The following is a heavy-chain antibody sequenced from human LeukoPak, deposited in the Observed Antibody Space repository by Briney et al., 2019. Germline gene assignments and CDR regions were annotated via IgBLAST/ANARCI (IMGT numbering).Heavy chain of an antibody. Sequence: ASVKVSCKASGYTFIDYYMHWVRQAPGQGLEWMGWINPSSGGTNYAQSFQGRVTMARDTSITTAFMELSRLISDDTAVYYCARLRYVGSGYPFDYWGQGTLVTVSS. J-gene: IGHJ4*02. CDR1: GYTFIDYY. V-gene: IGHV1-2*02. CDR2: INPSSGGT. CDR3: ARLRYVGSGYPFDY. D-gene: IGHD3-22*01.